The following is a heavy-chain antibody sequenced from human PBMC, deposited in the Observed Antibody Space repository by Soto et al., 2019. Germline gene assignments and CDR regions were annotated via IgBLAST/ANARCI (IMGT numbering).Heavy chain of an antibody. CDR3: ARDQLLRKSVQSNYYYYGMDV. Sequence: ASVKVSCKASGYTFTGYDINWVRQATGQGLEWMGWMNPNSGNTGYAQKFQGRVTMTRNTSISTAYMELSSLRSEDTAVYYCARDQLLRKSVQSNYYYYGMDVWGQGTTVTVSS. J-gene: IGHJ6*02. V-gene: IGHV1-8*01. CDR2: MNPNSGNT. D-gene: IGHD2-2*01. CDR1: GYTFTGYD.